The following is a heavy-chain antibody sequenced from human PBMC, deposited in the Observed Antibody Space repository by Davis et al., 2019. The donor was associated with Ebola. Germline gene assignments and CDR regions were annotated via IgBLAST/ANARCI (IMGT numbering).Heavy chain of an antibody. CDR1: GGSISSSSYY. J-gene: IGHJ6*03. Sequence: PSETLSLTCTVSGGSISSSSYYWGWIRQPPGKGLEWIGSIYYSGSTYYNPSLKSRVTISVDTSKNQFSLKLSFVTAADTAVYYCARVRIGRPYYYYYYMDVWGKGTTVTVSS. D-gene: IGHD1-26*01. CDR3: ARVRIGRPYYYYYYMDV. CDR2: IYYSGST. V-gene: IGHV4-39*07.